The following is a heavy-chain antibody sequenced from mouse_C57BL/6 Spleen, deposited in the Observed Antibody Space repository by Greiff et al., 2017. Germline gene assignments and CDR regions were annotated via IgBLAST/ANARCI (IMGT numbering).Heavy chain of an antibody. CDR2: INPSNGGT. D-gene: IGHD1-3*01. CDR1: GYTFTSYW. J-gene: IGHJ1*03. V-gene: IGHV1-53*01. Sequence: QVQLQQPGTELVKPGASVKLSCKASGYTFTSYWMHWVKQRPGQGLEWIGNINPSNGGTNYNEKFKSKATLTVAKSSSTAYMQLMSLTSEDSAVYYSARIDNDWYFDVWGTGTTVTVSS. CDR3: ARIDNDWYFDV.